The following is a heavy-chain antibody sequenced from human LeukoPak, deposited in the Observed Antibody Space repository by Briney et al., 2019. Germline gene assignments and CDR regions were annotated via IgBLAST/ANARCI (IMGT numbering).Heavy chain of an antibody. CDR1: GYTFTGYY. CDR2: INPNSGGT. J-gene: IGHJ3*02. D-gene: IGHD1-1*01. Sequence: ASVKVSCKASGYTFTGYYMHWVRQAPGQGLEWMGWINPNSGGTNYAQKFQGRVTMTRDTSISTAYMELSRLRSDDTAVYYCARVYNWNDVGAFDIWGQGTMVIVS. CDR3: ARVYNWNDVGAFDI. V-gene: IGHV1-2*02.